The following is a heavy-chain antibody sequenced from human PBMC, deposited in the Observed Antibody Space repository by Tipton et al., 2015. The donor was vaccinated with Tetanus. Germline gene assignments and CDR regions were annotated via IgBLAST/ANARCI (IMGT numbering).Heavy chain of an antibody. CDR2: IFSGGST. Sequence: QLVQSGGGLVQPGGSLRLSCAASGFTVSSNYMTWVRQAPGKGLEWVSVIFSGGSTYYADSVKGRFTISRDNSKNTLYLQMNSLRAGDTAVYYCARDRDGDYAAFDYWGQGTLVTVSS. V-gene: IGHV3-66*01. CDR3: ARDRDGDYAAFDY. D-gene: IGHD4-17*01. J-gene: IGHJ4*02. CDR1: GFTVSSNY.